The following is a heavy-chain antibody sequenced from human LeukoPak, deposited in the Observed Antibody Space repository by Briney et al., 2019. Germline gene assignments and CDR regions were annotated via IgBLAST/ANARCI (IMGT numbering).Heavy chain of an antibody. V-gene: IGHV4-59*12. CDR2: IYYSGST. CDR3: ARVVVRMTTVSIYYYYGMDV. J-gene: IGHJ6*02. CDR1: GGSISSYY. D-gene: IGHD4-11*01. Sequence: SETLSLTCTVSGGSISSYYWSWIRQPPGKGLEWIGYIYYSGSTNYNPSLKSRVTVSVDTSKNQFSLKLSSVTAADTAVYYCARVVVRMTTVSIYYYYGMDVWGQGTTVTVSS.